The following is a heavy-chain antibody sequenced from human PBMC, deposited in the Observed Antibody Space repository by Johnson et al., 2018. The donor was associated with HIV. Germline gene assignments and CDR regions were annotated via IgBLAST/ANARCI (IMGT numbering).Heavy chain of an antibody. CDR1: GFTFSSYG. V-gene: IGHV3-30*18. CDR3: AKTPGDNWYYSEGTDAFDI. Sequence: QVQLVESGGGVVQPGRSLRLSCAASGFTFSSYGMHWVRQAPGKGLEWVAVISYDGSNKYYADSVKGRFTISRDNSKNTLYLQMNSLRAEDTAVYYCAKTPGDNWYYSEGTDAFDIWGQGTMVTVSS. J-gene: IGHJ3*02. D-gene: IGHD3-22*01. CDR2: ISYDGSNK.